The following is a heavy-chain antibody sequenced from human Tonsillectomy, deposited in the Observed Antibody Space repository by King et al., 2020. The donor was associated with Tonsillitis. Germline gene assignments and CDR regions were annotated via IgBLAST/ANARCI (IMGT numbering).Heavy chain of an antibody. Sequence: QLQLQESGPGLVKPSETLSLTCTVSGCSISSSSYYWGWIRQPPGKGLEWIESIYYIVSTYYNPSLKSRVTMSVDTSNNQFSMKLSSVTAAETAVYYCERGSRLGIYYFDDWGQGTLVTVSS. V-gene: IGHV4-39*01. J-gene: IGHJ4*02. CDR1: GCSISSSSYY. CDR2: IYYIVST. D-gene: IGHD3-22*01. CDR3: ERGSRLGIYYFDD.